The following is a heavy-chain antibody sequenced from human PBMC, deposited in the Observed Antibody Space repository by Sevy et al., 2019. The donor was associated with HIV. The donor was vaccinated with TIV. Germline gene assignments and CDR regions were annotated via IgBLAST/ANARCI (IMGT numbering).Heavy chain of an antibody. D-gene: IGHD2-8*01. CDR3: ARDIYTKPHDY. J-gene: IGHJ4*02. V-gene: IGHV3-23*01. Sequence: GESLKISCAASGFTFSKYSMSWVRQPPGKGLEWVSTLSFGCGEINYADSVKGRFTISRDNSKSSVDMQMNNLRPEDKTVYYCARDIYTKPHDYWGQGTLVTVSS. CDR2: LSFGCGEI. CDR1: GFTFSKYS.